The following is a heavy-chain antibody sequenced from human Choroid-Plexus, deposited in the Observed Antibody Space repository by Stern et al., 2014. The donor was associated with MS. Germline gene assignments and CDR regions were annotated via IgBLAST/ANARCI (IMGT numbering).Heavy chain of an antibody. V-gene: IGHV3-30*18. CDR2: VSYDGSNK. CDR1: GFTFGSCA. Sequence: DQLVESGGGVVQPGRPLRLSCVASGFTFGSCAMHWVRQAPGKGLEWVAGVSYDGSNKYYAVSVKGRFTISRGNSQNTLYMQMSRLRPEDTAVYYCAKDRQYLTYFFDHWGQGSLVTVSS. CDR3: AKDRQYLTYFFDH. D-gene: IGHD2/OR15-2a*01. J-gene: IGHJ5*02.